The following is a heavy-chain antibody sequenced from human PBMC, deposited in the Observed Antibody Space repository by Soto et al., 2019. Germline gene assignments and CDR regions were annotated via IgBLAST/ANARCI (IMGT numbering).Heavy chain of an antibody. CDR3: ASGGGPDRAYGMDX. CDR2: IYHSGST. Sequence: SEPPSLPCDVSGGSISSINWWSWVRQPPGKWLKWIGEIYHSGSTTYNTSLKSRVTISVYKSKNHFSLKLKSVTAADTAIYYCASGGGPDRAYGMDXWGQGTLVTVS. D-gene: IGHD3-22*01. V-gene: IGHV4-4*02. J-gene: IGHJ6*02. CDR1: GGSISSINW.